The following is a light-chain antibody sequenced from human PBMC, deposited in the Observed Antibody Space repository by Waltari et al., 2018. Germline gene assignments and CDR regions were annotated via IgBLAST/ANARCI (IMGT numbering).Light chain of an antibody. J-gene: IGLJ2*01. Sequence: QSALTQPASVSGSPGQSITISCTGTSSDVGSSNFFSWYQQPPGKAPKLMLYEVIKRPSGVSNRFSGSKSGNTASLTISGLQAEDEADYYCCSYAGSLVFGGGTKLTVL. V-gene: IGLV2-23*02. CDR3: CSYAGSLV. CDR2: EVI. CDR1: SSDVGSSNF.